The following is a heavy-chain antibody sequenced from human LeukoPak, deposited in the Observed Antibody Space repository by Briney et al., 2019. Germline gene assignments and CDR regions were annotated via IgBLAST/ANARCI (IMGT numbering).Heavy chain of an antibody. V-gene: IGHV1-2*02. CDR1: GYTFSFYY. J-gene: IGHJ4*02. Sequence: ASVKVSCKASGYTFSFYYIHWVRQAPGQGLEWMGWINPNSGGTNYAQRFQGRVTMTRDTSISTAYLELTSLRSDDTAVYYCAREDNYGHGYFESWGQGTLLTVSS. CDR3: AREDNYGHGYFES. D-gene: IGHD4-17*01. CDR2: INPNSGGT.